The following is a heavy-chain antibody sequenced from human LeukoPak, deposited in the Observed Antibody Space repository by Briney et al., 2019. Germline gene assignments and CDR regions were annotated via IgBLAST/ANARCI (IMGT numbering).Heavy chain of an antibody. CDR1: GYSFTSYW. CDR3: ARIRTYCTNGVCYTIDY. V-gene: IGHV5-51*01. Sequence: GESLKISCKGSGYSFTSYWIGWVRQMPGKGLEWMGIIYPGDSDTRYSPSFQGQVTISADKSISTAYLQWSSLKASDTAMYYCARIRTYCTNGVCYTIDYWGQGTLVTVSS. D-gene: IGHD2-8*01. CDR2: IYPGDSDT. J-gene: IGHJ4*02.